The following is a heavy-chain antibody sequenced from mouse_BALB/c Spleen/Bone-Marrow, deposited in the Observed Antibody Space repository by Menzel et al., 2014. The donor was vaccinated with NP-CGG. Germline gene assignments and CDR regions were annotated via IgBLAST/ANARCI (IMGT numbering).Heavy chain of an antibody. CDR1: GFNIKDTY. CDR3: ARVNPWYFDV. J-gene: IGHJ1*01. D-gene: IGHD2-2*01. Sequence: EVQLQQSGAELVKPGASVKLSCTASGFNIKDTYIHWVMQRPEQGLAWIGRIDPASGDTKFDPKFQGKATITADTSSNTAYLQVTNLTSEDTAVYYCARVNPWYFDVWGAGTTVTVSS. V-gene: IGHV14-3*02. CDR2: IDPASGDT.